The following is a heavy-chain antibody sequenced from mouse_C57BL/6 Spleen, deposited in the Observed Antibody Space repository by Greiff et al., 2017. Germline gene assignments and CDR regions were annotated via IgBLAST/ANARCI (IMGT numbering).Heavy chain of an antibody. J-gene: IGHJ1*03. D-gene: IGHD1-1*01. V-gene: IGHV1-81*01. Sequence: QVQLQQSGAELARPGASVKLSCKASGYTFTSYGISWVKQRTGQGLEWIGEIYPRSGNTYYNEKFKGKATLTADKSSSTAYMELRSLTSEDSAVYFCARSPGSSYEDWYCDVWGTGTTVTVSS. CDR2: IYPRSGNT. CDR1: GYTFTSYG. CDR3: ARSPGSSYEDWYCDV.